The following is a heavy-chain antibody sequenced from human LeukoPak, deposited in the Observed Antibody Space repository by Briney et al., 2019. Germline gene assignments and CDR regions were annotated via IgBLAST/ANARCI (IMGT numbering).Heavy chain of an antibody. Sequence: PSQTLSLTCTVSGGSISSGDYYWSWIRQPPGKGLEWIGYIYYSGSTYYNPSLKSRVTISVDTSENQFSLKLSSVTAADTAVYYCARAGFGGVIVFDYWGQGTLVTVSS. CDR3: ARAGFGGVIVFDY. CDR1: GGSISSGDYY. V-gene: IGHV4-30-4*01. J-gene: IGHJ4*02. D-gene: IGHD3-16*02. CDR2: IYYSGST.